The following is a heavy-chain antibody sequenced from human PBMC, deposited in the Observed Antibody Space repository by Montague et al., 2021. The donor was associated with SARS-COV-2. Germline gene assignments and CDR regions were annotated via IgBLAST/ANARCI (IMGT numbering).Heavy chain of an antibody. CDR3: ARGSTGWYAIFGHYGMDV. D-gene: IGHD6-19*01. J-gene: IGHJ6*02. CDR1: RFTLSDFW. Sequence: SLRLSCAASRFTLSDFWMNLVRQAPGKGLEWVADIKHDGSEKSYXYSLKGRFTISRDNAKNSLYLQMNSLRAEDTAVYYCARGSTGWYAIFGHYGMDVWGQGTTVTVSS. CDR2: IKHDGSEK. V-gene: IGHV3-7*01.